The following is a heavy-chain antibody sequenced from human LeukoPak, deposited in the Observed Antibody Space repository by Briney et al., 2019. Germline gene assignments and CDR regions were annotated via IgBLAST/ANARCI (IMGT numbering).Heavy chain of an antibody. CDR3: AREETGTYDY. J-gene: IGHJ4*02. V-gene: IGHV4-61*02. D-gene: IGHD1-7*01. CDR2: ISSSGST. Sequence: SQTLSLTCKVSGGSISSGSHYWSWIRQPAGKGLEWIGRISSSGSTIYNPSLKSRVTISVDMSKNQFSLKLSSVTAEDTAVYYCAREETGTYDYWGQGTLVTVSS. CDR1: GGSISSGSHY.